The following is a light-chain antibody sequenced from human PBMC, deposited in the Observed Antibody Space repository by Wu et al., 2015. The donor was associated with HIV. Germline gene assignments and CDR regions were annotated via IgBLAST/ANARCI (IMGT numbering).Light chain of an antibody. Sequence: EIVMTQSPATLSVSPGERATLSCRASQSVSSNLAWYQQKPGQAPRLLIYGASTRATGIPARFGGSGSGTEFTLTISSMQSEDFAVYYCHQYNNWPGTFGQGTKGGN. V-gene: IGKV3-15*01. CDR2: GAS. CDR3: HQYNNWPGT. J-gene: IGKJ1*01. CDR1: QSVSSN.